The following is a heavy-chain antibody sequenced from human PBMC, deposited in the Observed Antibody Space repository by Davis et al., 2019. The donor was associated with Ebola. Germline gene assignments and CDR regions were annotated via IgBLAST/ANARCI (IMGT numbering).Heavy chain of an antibody. V-gene: IGHV1-18*04. D-gene: IGHD1-1*01. CDR1: SYTCTNCG. CDR2: INPHNGNT. J-gene: IGHJ4*02. CDR3: ARAQFPTTSDH. Sequence: ASLKVSCKASSYTCTNCGITWVRQPPGQGLEWMNWINPHNGNTNYAQNVQGRVIMTSDTATTTAYMEVGSLRSDDTSVYYCARAQFPTTSDHWGQGTLVTVSA.